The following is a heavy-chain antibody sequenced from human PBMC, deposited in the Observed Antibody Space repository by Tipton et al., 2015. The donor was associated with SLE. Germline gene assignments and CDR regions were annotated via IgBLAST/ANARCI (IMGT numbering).Heavy chain of an antibody. D-gene: IGHD2-15*01. CDR2: IYYSGST. CDR1: GGSISSYY. Sequence: LRLSCTVSGGSISSYYWSWIRQPPGKGLEWIGYIYYSGSTNYNPSLKSRVTISVDTSKNQFSLKLSSVTAAGTAVYYCARAPQGIFDYWGQGTLVTVSS. V-gene: IGHV4-59*01. CDR3: ARAPQGIFDY. J-gene: IGHJ4*02.